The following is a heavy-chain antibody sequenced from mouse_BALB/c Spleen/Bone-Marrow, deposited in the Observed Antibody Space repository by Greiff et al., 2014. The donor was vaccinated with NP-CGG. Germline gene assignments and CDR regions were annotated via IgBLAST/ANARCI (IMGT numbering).Heavy chain of an antibody. D-gene: IGHD2-14*01. Sequence: LEESGPELVKPGASVKMSCKASGYTFTAYVMHWVKQKPGQGLEWIGYINPYNDGTKYNEMFKGKATLTSDKSSSTAYMELSSLTSEDSAVYYCAREGGVRRGDYYAMDYWGQGTSVTVSS. CDR3: AREGGVRRGDYYAMDY. V-gene: IGHV1-14*01. J-gene: IGHJ4*01. CDR1: GYTFTAYV. CDR2: INPYNDGT.